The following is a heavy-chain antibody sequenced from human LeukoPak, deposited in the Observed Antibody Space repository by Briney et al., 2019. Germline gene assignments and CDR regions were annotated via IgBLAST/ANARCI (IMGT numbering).Heavy chain of an antibody. Sequence: GASVKVSCKASGYTFTGYYMHWVRQAPGQGIEWMGWINHKSGGKNYAQKFQGRVTITSDTSISTAYIELSRLRSDYTAVYYCARAPLTIFGVVIIGAFYIWGQGTMVTVSS. D-gene: IGHD3-3*01. J-gene: IGHJ3*02. V-gene: IGHV1-2*02. CDR1: GYTFTGYY. CDR3: ARAPLTIFGVVIIGAFYI. CDR2: INHKSGGK.